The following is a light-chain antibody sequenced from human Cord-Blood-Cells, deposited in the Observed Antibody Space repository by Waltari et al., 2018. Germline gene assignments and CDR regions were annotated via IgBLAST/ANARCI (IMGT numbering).Light chain of an antibody. CDR2: DAS. V-gene: IGKV3-11*01. CDR3: QQRSNWPLT. Sequence: IVLTQSPATLSVSHGERATPSCRASQSVSSYLAWYQQKPGQAPRLLIYDASNRATGIPARFSGSGSGTDFTLTISSLEPEDFAVYYCQQRSNWPLTFGGGTKVEIK. J-gene: IGKJ4*01. CDR1: QSVSSY.